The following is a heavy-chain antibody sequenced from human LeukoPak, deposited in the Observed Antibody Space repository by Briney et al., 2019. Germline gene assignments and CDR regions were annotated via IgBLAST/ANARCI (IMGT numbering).Heavy chain of an antibody. V-gene: IGHV1-8*03. CDR3: ARADILTGYRPYDFDY. CDR2: MNPNSGNT. Sequence: ASVKVSCKASGYTFTSYDINWVRQATGQGLEWMGWMNPNSGNTGYAQKFQGRVTITRNTSISTAYMELSSLRSEDTAVYYCARADILTGYRPYDFDYWGQGTLVTVSS. J-gene: IGHJ4*02. D-gene: IGHD3-9*01. CDR1: GYTFTSYD.